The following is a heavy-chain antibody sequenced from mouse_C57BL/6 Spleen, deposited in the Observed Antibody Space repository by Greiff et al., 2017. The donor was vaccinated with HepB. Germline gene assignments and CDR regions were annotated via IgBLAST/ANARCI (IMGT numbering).Heavy chain of an antibody. J-gene: IGHJ4*01. Sequence: EVKVEESGPGMVKPSQSLSLTCTVTGYSITSGYDWHWIRHFPGNKLEWMGYISYSGSTNYNPSLKSRISITHDTSKNHFFLKLNSVTTEDTATYYCARGGNVYYAMDYWGQGTSVTVSS. D-gene: IGHD2-1*01. CDR3: ARGGNVYYAMDY. CDR2: ISYSGST. CDR1: GYSITSGYD. V-gene: IGHV3-1*01.